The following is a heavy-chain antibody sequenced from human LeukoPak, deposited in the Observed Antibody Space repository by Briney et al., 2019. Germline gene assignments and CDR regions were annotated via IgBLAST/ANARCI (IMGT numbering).Heavy chain of an antibody. CDR2: INHSGST. J-gene: IGHJ4*02. CDR3: ARARTHRSSTSCLWLGFDY. V-gene: IGHV4-34*01. D-gene: IGHD2-2*01. CDR1: GGSISSYY. Sequence: PSETLSLTCTVSGGSISSYYWSWIRQPPGKGLEWIGEINHSGSTNYNPSLKSRVTISVDTSKNQFSLKLSSVTAADTAVYYCARARTHRSSTSCLWLGFDYWGQGTLVTVSS.